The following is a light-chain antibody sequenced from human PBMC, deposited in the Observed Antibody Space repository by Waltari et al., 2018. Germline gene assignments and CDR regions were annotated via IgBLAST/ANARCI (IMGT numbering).Light chain of an antibody. CDR3: QKYNGAPLT. V-gene: IGKV1-27*01. CDR1: QDISDS. J-gene: IGKJ4*01. Sequence: IQMTQSPSSLSASVGDRVTITCRASQDISDSLAWYQHKSGKVPKLLIYAASTLQPGVPSRFSGGGSGTDFTLTIGSLQPEDVATYFCQKYNGAPLTFGGGTKVE. CDR2: AAS.